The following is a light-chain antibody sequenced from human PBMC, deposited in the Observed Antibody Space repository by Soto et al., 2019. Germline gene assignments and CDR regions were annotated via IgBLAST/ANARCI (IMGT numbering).Light chain of an antibody. V-gene: IGKV3-11*01. Sequence: EIGLTQSPATLSLSPGERATLSCRASQSVSSSLVWYQQKPGQAPRLLIYDASNRATGIPARFSGSGSGTDFTLTISSLEPEDFAVYYCQQRGNWPKTFGQGTKVEIK. CDR2: DAS. CDR1: QSVSSS. J-gene: IGKJ1*01. CDR3: QQRGNWPKT.